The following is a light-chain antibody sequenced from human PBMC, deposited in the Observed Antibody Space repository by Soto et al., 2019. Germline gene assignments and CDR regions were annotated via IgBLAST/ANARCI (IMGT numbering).Light chain of an antibody. J-gene: IGKJ3*01. CDR3: QQYGRT. CDR2: GAS. V-gene: IGKV3-20*01. CDR1: QSVSSSY. Sequence: EIVLTQSPGTLSLSPGERATLSCRASQSVSSSYLAWYQQKPGQAPRLLIYGASSRATGIPDRFSGSGSGTDFTLTISSLEPEAFAVYYCQQYGRTFGPGTKVDIK.